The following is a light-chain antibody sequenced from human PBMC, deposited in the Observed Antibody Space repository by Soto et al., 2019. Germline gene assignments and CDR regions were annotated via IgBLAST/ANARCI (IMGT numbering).Light chain of an antibody. CDR3: QQYNNYWT. CDR2: KAS. CDR1: QGIRND. J-gene: IGKJ1*01. V-gene: IGKV1-6*02. Sequence: AIQVTQSPSSLSASVGDRVTITCRASQGIRNDLSWYQQKPGKAPKLLIYKASTLKSGVPSRFSGSGSATEFTLTISSLQPDDFATYYCQQYNNYWTFGQGTKVDIK.